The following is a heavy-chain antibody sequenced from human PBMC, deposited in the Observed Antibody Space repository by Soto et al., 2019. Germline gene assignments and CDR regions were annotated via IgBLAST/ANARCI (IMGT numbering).Heavy chain of an antibody. V-gene: IGHV4-31*03. Sequence: QVQLQESGPGLVKPSQTLSLTCTVSGGSISSGAYYWSWIRKHPGKGLEWIGYIYYDGSTYYNPSRKSRATISVDTSKNQFSLRLTSVTAAETAVYFCAREGGDGLDYWGQGTLVTVSS. CDR3: AREGGDGLDY. CDR1: GGSISSGAYY. CDR2: IYYDGST. J-gene: IGHJ4*02. D-gene: IGHD3-16*01.